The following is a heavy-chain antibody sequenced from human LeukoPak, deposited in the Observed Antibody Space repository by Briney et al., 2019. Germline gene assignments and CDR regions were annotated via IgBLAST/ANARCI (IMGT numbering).Heavy chain of an antibody. Sequence: ASVKVSCKASGYTFTSYYMHWVRQAPGQGLEWMGIINPSGGSTSYAQKFQGRVAMTRDTSTSTVYMELSSLRSEDTAVYYCARDPSGKAAFDYWGQGTLVTVSS. V-gene: IGHV1-46*01. J-gene: IGHJ4*02. D-gene: IGHD6-13*01. CDR3: ARDPSGKAAFDY. CDR2: INPSGGST. CDR1: GYTFTSYY.